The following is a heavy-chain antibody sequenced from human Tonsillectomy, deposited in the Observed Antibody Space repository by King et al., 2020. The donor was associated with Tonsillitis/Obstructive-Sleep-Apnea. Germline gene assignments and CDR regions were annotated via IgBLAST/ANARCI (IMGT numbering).Heavy chain of an antibody. CDR3: AGDRQPVQAFWSGYQAENYGMDV. J-gene: IGHJ6*02. D-gene: IGHD3-3*01. CDR2: ISGSSTYT. CDR1: GFTFSDYY. V-gene: IGHV3-11*06. Sequence: VQLVESGGGLVKPGGSLRLSCAASGFTFSDYYMSWIRQAPGKGLEWVSYISGSSTYTNYADSVKGRFTISRDNAKNSLYLQMNSLRAEDTAVYYCAGDRQPVQAFWSGYQAENYGMDVWGQGTTVTVSS.